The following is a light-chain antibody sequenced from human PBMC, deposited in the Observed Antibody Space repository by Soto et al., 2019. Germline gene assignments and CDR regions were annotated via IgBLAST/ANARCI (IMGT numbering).Light chain of an antibody. V-gene: IGKV1-39*01. J-gene: IGKJ4*01. CDR2: TAS. Sequence: IQMTQSPSSLSASVGDRVTITCRASQSIVRNLNWYQQKPGKAPELLIYTASNLESGVPSRFSGSGSGTEFALTISSLQPEDSAVYYCQQSHSSPLSVGGGTKVEFK. CDR1: QSIVRN. CDR3: QQSHSSPLS.